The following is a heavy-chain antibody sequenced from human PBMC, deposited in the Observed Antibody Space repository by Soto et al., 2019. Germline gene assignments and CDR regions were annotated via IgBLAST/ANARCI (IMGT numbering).Heavy chain of an antibody. V-gene: IGHV3-30-3*01. J-gene: IGHJ6*02. D-gene: IGHD4-17*01. CDR3: ARDSFGAYLPTYGMDV. CDR1: GFTFSTFA. Sequence: VQLVESGGGVVQPGRSLRLSCAGSGFTFSTFALHWVRQAPGKGLEWVAVVSFNEDKKDYAESVKGRFTISRDNSKNTLSLHMTNLRPEDTAVYRCARDSFGAYLPTYGMDVWGPGTTVIVSS. CDR2: VSFNEDKK.